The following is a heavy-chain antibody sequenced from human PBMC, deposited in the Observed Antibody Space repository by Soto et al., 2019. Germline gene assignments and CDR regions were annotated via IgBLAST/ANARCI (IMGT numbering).Heavy chain of an antibody. D-gene: IGHD3-22*01. CDR3: ARAPDSSGSRFDP. J-gene: IGHJ5*02. CDR1: GFTFSSYW. Sequence: GGSLRLSCAASGFTFSSYWMHWVRQAPGKGLVWVSRINSDGSSTSYADSVKGRFTISRDNAKNTLYLQMNSLRAEDTAVYYCARAPDSSGSRFDPWGQGTLVTAPQ. V-gene: IGHV3-74*01. CDR2: INSDGSST.